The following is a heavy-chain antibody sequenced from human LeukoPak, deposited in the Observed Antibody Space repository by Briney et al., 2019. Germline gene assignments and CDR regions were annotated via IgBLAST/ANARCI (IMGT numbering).Heavy chain of an antibody. Sequence: ASVKVSCKASGYTFTSYYMHWVRQAPGQGLEWMGIINPSGGSTSYAQKFQGRVTMTRDMSTSTVYMELSSLRSEDTAVYYCARGPPPIYRYDSSGYASYYYYYYMDVWGKGTTVTVSS. CDR1: GYTFTSYY. J-gene: IGHJ6*03. CDR3: ARGPPPIYRYDSSGYASYYYYYYMDV. V-gene: IGHV1-46*01. D-gene: IGHD3-22*01. CDR2: INPSGGST.